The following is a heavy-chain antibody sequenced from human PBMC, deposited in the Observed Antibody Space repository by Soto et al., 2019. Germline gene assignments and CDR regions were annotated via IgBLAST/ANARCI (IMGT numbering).Heavy chain of an antibody. V-gene: IGHV4-39*01. CDR1: AGSISSSNYY. J-gene: IGHJ3*02. CDR2: IYYSGST. D-gene: IGHD2-15*01. CDR3: ARPPVAGRGGAFDI. Sequence: QLQLQESGPGLVKPSETLSLTCTVSAGSISSSNYYWGWIRQPPGKGMEWIGNIYYSGSTYYNPSLKSRVTISINTSKNQCSLRLTSVTAADTAVYYCARPPVAGRGGAFDIWGQGTMVTVSS.